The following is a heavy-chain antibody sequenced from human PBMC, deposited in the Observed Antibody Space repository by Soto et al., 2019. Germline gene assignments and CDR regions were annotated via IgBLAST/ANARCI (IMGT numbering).Heavy chain of an antibody. Sequence: EVQLVESGGGLVKPGDSLRLSCAVSGFTLTNGWMTWVRQAPGKGLEWVGRIRSKVDGGTTDYSAPVKGRFTISRDDSKDTLYLQMNSLKDEDTAVYYCSTGTYRQGSDYWGPGTLVTVSS. CDR3: STGTYRQGSDY. V-gene: IGHV3-15*07. J-gene: IGHJ4*02. CDR2: IRSKVDGGTT. D-gene: IGHD1-1*01. CDR1: GFTLTNGW.